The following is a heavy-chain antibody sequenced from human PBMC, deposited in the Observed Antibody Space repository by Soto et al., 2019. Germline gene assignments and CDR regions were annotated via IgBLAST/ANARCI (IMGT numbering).Heavy chain of an antibody. CDR3: ARSYCGGDCYRHQTQNWFDP. D-gene: IGHD2-21*02. Sequence: PSETLSLTCTVSGGSISSGDYYWSWIRQPPGKGLEWIGYIYYSGSTYYNPSLKSRVTISVDTSKNQFSLKLSSVTAADTAVYYCARSYCGGDCYRHQTQNWFDPWGQGTLVTVSS. V-gene: IGHV4-30-4*01. CDR2: IYYSGST. J-gene: IGHJ5*02. CDR1: GGSISSGDYY.